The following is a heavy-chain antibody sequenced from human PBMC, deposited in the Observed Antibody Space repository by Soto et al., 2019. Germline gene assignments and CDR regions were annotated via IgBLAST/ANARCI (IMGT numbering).Heavy chain of an antibody. CDR3: TRVADGGLFNY. CDR1: GGSISGYY. CDR2: IYYSGTT. V-gene: IGHV4-59*01. Sequence: SETLSLSCTVSGGSISGYYWRWIRQPPGKGLEWIGYIYYSGTTHYSPSLKSRLTMAVDTSSNQISLNLTSVTAADTAVYYCTRVADGGLFNYWGQGILVTVSS. D-gene: IGHD6-19*01. J-gene: IGHJ4*02.